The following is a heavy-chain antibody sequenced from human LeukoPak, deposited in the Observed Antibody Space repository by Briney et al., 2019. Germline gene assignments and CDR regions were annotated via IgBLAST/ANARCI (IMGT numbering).Heavy chain of an antibody. D-gene: IGHD2-2*01. V-gene: IGHV1-2*05. Sequence: KHGASVKVSCKSSGYTFTGYYMHWVRQAPGRGREWMGGINPSSGDTNYGQKFQGRVTMTRDTSISPAYMELSRLRSDDTVVYYCARDLILGSSTSHIFDYWGQGTLGTVSS. CDR1: GYTFTGYY. CDR3: ARDLILGSSTSHIFDY. CDR2: INPSSGDT. J-gene: IGHJ4*02.